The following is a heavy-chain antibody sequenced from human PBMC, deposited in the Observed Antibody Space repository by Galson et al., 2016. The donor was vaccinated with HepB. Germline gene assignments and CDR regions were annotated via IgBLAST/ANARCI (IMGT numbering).Heavy chain of an antibody. V-gene: IGHV5-51*01. D-gene: IGHD1-26*01. CDR1: GYSFTNYW. J-gene: IGHJ4*02. CDR2: IWPGDSDT. CDR3: VRQAWEPLGRPLGPWGY. Sequence: QSGAEVKKPGESLKISCKASGYSFTNYWIGWVRQMPDKGLEWVGIIWPGDSDTKYSPSFQGHVTISADRSTSTAYLQWGSLKPSDTAMYYCVRQAWEPLGRPLGPWGYWGQGALVTVSS.